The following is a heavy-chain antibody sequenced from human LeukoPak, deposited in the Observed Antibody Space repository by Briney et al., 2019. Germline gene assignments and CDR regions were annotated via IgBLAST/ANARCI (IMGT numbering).Heavy chain of an antibody. CDR3: ATARDRNSVYSSFDY. D-gene: IGHD5/OR15-5a*01. CDR1: GYTFTGYY. V-gene: IGHV1-2*02. Sequence: GASVKVSCKASGYTFTGYYIHGVRQVPGRGLEWMGWINPNSGGTNYAQNFQGRVTMTRDTSISTAYMELTSLRSDDTAVYYCATARDRNSVYSSFDYWGQGTLVTVSS. CDR2: INPNSGGT. J-gene: IGHJ4*02.